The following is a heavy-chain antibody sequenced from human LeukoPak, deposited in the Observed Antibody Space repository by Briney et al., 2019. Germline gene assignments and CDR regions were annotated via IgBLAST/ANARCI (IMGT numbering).Heavy chain of an antibody. CDR1: GFTFSSYA. Sequence: GRSLRLSCAASGFTFSSYAMHWVRQAPGKGLEWVAVISYDGSNKYYADSVKGRFTISRDSSENTLYLQMNSLRAEDTAVYYCARDRWKFDYWGQGTLVTVSS. V-gene: IGHV3-30-3*01. CDR3: ARDRWKFDY. J-gene: IGHJ4*02. CDR2: ISYDGSNK. D-gene: IGHD1-1*01.